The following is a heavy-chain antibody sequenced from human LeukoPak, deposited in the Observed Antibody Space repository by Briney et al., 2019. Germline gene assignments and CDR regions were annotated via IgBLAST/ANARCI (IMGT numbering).Heavy chain of an antibody. D-gene: IGHD3-3*01. CDR2: IYYSGST. CDR3: ARDMSHYDFWSGYSAAAYGMDV. CDR1: GGSISTYY. V-gene: IGHV4-59*01. Sequence: SETLSLTCSVSGGSISTYYWTWIRQPPGKGLEWIGYIYYSGSTNYNPSLKRRVTISVDTSKNQFSLKLSSVTAADTAVYYCARDMSHYDFWSGYSAAAYGMDVWGQGTTVTVSS. J-gene: IGHJ6*02.